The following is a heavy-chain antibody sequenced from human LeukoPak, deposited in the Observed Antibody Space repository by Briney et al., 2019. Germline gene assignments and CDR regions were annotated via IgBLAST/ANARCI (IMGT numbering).Heavy chain of an antibody. D-gene: IGHD6-13*01. J-gene: IGHJ6*02. CDR3: ATIIAAAGTGRGGVYYYYYYGMDV. CDR1: GGTFSSYA. Sequence: ASVKVSCKASGGTFSSYAISWVRQAPGQGLEWMGGIIPIFGTANYAQKLQGRVTITADESTSTAYMELSSLRSEDTAVYYCATIIAAAGTGRGGVYYYYYYGMDVWGQGTTVTVSS. CDR2: IIPIFGTA. V-gene: IGHV1-69*13.